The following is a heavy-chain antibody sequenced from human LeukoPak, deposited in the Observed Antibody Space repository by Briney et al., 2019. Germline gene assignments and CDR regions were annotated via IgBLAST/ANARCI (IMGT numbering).Heavy chain of an antibody. Sequence: RSGGTLRLSCAASGFTFSSYGMSWVRQAPGKGLEWVPAISGSGGKTYYADSVKGRFTISRDNSKNTLYLQMNSLRAEDTAVYYCAKTGGSSWSFDYWGQGTLVTVSS. J-gene: IGHJ4*02. D-gene: IGHD6-13*01. V-gene: IGHV3-23*01. CDR1: GFTFSSYG. CDR2: ISGSGGKT. CDR3: AKTGGSSWSFDY.